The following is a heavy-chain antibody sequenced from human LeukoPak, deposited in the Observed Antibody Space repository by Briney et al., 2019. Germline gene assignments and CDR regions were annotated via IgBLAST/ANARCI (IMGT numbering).Heavy chain of an antibody. Sequence: SETLSLTCTVSGGSISSYYWSWIRQPPRKGLERIGYIYYSGSTNYNPSLKSRVTISVDTSKNQFSLRLSSVTAADTAVYYCARDLGFGPMVRGVISPWGQGTLVTVSS. V-gene: IGHV4-59*01. CDR1: GGSISSYY. CDR2: IYYSGST. D-gene: IGHD3-10*01. CDR3: ARDLGFGPMVRGVISP. J-gene: IGHJ5*02.